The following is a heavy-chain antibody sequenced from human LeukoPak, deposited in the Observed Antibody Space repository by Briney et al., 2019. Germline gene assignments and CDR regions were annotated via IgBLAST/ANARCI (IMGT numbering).Heavy chain of an antibody. CDR1: GFTFSSYS. CDR3: ARDIYGSGSYYAY. CDR2: ISSSSSYI. D-gene: IGHD3-10*01. V-gene: IGHV3-21*01. J-gene: IGHJ4*02. Sequence: PGGSLRLSCAASGFTFSSYSMNWVRQAPGKGLDWVSSISSSSSYIYYADSVKGRFTISRDNAKNSLYLQMNSLRAEDTAVYYCARDIYGSGSYYAYWGQGTLVTVSS.